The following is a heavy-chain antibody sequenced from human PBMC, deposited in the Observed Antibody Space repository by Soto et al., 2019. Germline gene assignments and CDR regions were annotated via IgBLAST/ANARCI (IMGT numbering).Heavy chain of an antibody. J-gene: IGHJ4*02. CDR3: ARDPDY. V-gene: IGHV3-7*03. CDR1: GFTFSSYL. Sequence: GGSLRLSCAASGFTFSSYLASWVRQSPGKGLEWVANIKQDGSEKYYVDSVKGRFTISRDNAKNSLYLQMNSLRAEDTAVYYCARDPDYWGQGTLVTVSS. CDR2: IKQDGSEK.